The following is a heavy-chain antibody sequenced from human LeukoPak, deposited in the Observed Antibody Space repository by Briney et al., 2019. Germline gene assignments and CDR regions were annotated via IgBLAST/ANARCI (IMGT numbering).Heavy chain of an antibody. J-gene: IGHJ6*02. V-gene: IGHV1-18*01. D-gene: IGHD3-10*01. CDR3: ARVRGSRYYYYGMDV. Sequence: ASVKVSCKASGYTFTSYGISWVRQAPGQGLEWMGWISAYNGNTNYAQKLQGRVTMTTDTSTSTAYMELRSPRSDDTAVYYCARVRGSRYYYYGMDVWGQGTTVTVSS. CDR2: ISAYNGNT. CDR1: GYTFTSYG.